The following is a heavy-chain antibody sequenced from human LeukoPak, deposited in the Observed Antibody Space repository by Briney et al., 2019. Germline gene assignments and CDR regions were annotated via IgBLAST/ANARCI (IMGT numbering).Heavy chain of an antibody. CDR1: GFTVSGNY. J-gene: IGHJ5*02. V-gene: IGHV3-53*04. CDR2: IYSGADT. CDR3: ARAQYCSGGSCYSGTLGS. D-gene: IGHD2-15*01. Sequence: GGSLRLSCAASGFTVSGNYMSWVRQAPGKGLEWVSVIYSGADTYYADSVKGRFTISRHSSQNTVYLQMNSLRAEDTAVYYCARAQYCSGGSCYSGTLGSWGQGTLVTVCS.